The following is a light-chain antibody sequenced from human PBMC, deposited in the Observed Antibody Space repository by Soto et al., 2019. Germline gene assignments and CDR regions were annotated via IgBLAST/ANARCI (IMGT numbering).Light chain of an antibody. V-gene: IGKV1-39*01. CDR3: QQSYSTLFT. CDR2: AVS. CDR1: QTVIRY. J-gene: IGKJ3*01. Sequence: IQMTQFPSSLSASVGDRVTITCRAGQTVIRYLNWYQQKPGRAPNLLIYAVSNLQSGVPSRFSGSGSGTEFPLTISDRQPEDFATYYCQQSYSTLFTFGPGTKVEIK.